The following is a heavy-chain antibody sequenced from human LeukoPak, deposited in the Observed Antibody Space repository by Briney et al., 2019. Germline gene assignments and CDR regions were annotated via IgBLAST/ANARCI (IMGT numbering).Heavy chain of an antibody. V-gene: IGHV3-23*01. J-gene: IGHJ5*02. CDR2: ISGAGGRT. D-gene: IGHD4-17*01. CDR3: AKDRADNGDRLRFDP. Sequence: RPGGSLRLSCAASGFTVSSNYMSWVRQAPGKGPEWVSAISGAGGRTYYADSVKGRFTISRDNSKNTLYLQMDSLRAEDTAVYYCAKDRADNGDRLRFDPWGQGTLVTVSS. CDR1: GFTVSSNY.